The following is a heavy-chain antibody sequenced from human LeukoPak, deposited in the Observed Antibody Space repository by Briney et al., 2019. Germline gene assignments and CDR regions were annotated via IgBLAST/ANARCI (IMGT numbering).Heavy chain of an antibody. J-gene: IGHJ3*02. CDR1: GFTFSSLS. Sequence: PGGSLRLSCAASGFTFSSLSMNWVRRAPGKGLEWVSSITSSSNYIHYADSVKGRFTISRDNAKNSLYLQMNSLRAEDTAVYYCTRDLAFYYYDSSGYFGAFDIWGQGTRVTVSS. D-gene: IGHD3-22*01. V-gene: IGHV3-21*01. CDR2: ITSSSNYI. CDR3: TRDLAFYYYDSSGYFGAFDI.